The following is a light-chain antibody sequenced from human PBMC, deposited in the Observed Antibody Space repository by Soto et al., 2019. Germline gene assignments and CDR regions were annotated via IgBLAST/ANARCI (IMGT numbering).Light chain of an antibody. V-gene: IGKV3-15*01. CDR2: GAS. J-gene: IGKJ1*01. CDR3: QQRSNWPWT. CDR1: QSVRSN. Sequence: EIVMTQSPATLSVSPGERVTPSCRASQSVRSNLAWYQQKPGQAPRLLIYGASTRATGLPARFSGSGSGTDFTLTISSLEPEDFAVYYCQQRSNWPWTFGRGTKVDIK.